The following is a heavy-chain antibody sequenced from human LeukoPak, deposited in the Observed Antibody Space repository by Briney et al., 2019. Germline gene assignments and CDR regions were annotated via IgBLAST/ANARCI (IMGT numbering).Heavy chain of an antibody. Sequence: PGGSLRLSCAASGFTFSSYAMSWVRQAPGKGLEWVSAISGSGGSTYYADSVKGRFTISRDNSKNTLYLQMNTLRAEDTAVYYXXXXXXXXXXXGSHLFTFDYWGQGTLVTVSS. CDR3: XXXXXXXXXXGSHLFTFDY. V-gene: IGHV3-23*01. CDR2: ISGSGGST. CDR1: GFTFSSYA. J-gene: IGHJ4*02.